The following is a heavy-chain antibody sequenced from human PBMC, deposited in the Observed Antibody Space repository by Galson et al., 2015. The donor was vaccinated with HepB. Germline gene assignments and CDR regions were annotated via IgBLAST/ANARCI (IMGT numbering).Heavy chain of an antibody. V-gene: IGHV3-9*01. CDR1: GFTFDDCA. J-gene: IGHJ4*02. CDR3: AKDIVLLPATTTGGFDS. Sequence: SLRLSCAASGFTFDDCAMHWVRQAPGKGLEWVSGISWNSGSIGYADSVKGRFTISRESAKNSLYLQMNSLRAEDTALYYCAKDIVLLPATTTGGFDSWGQGTLVTVSS. D-gene: IGHD2-2*01. CDR2: ISWNSGSI.